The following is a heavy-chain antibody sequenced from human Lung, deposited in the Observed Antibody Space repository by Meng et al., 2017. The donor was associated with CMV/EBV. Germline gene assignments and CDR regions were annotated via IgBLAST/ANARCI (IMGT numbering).Heavy chain of an antibody. CDR3: AKDIVSTINPGAFDV. CDR2: TWYDGSNK. CDR1: GFAFSSYG. Sequence: GGSLRLSXTASGFAFSSYGMHWVRQAPGKGLEWVAVTWYDGSNKYFADSVKGRFTVSRDNSRNMLYLHMNRLRADDTAVYYCAKDIVSTINPGAFDVWGQGTMVTVSS. J-gene: IGHJ3*01. D-gene: IGHD5/OR15-5a*01. V-gene: IGHV3-33*06.